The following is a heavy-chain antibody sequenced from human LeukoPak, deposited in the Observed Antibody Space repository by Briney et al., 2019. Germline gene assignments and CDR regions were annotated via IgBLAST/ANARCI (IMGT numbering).Heavy chain of an antibody. CDR2: IKQDGSAK. CDR1: GFTFSSVW. D-gene: IGHD6-13*01. V-gene: IGHV3-7*01. Sequence: PGGSLRLSCAASGFTFSSVWMSRVRQAAGTGLGGGGNIKQDGSAKYYVDSVKGRFTITRENAKNSLYLQMNSLRAEDTAVYYCARGPQTIAAAGGYYFYYWGQGTLVTVSS. J-gene: IGHJ4*02. CDR3: ARGPQTIAAAGGYYFYY.